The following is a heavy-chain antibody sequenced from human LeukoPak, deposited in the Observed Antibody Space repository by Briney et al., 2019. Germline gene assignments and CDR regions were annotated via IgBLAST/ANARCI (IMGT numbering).Heavy chain of an antibody. J-gene: IGHJ4*02. V-gene: IGHV1-46*01. CDR1: GYTFTSYY. Sequence: ASVKVSCKASGYTFTSYYMHWVRQAPGQGLEWMGIINPSGGSTSYAQKFQGRVTMTRDMSTSTVYMELSSLRSEDTAVYYCARGRNFYYDFWSGYYIHDYWGQGTLVIVSS. CDR2: INPSGGST. D-gene: IGHD3-3*01. CDR3: ARGRNFYYDFWSGYYIHDY.